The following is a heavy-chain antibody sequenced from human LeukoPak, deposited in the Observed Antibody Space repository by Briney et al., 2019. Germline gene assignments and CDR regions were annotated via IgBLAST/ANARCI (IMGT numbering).Heavy chain of an antibody. CDR2: IWHDGSNK. CDR1: GFTFSDYG. V-gene: IGHV3-33*06. Sequence: GRSLRLSCAASGFTFSDYGLHWVRQAPGKGLEWVALIWHDGSNKYYADSVMGRFTISRDNSKNTVYLQMNGLRAEDTAMYYCAKDGDAYTEFYYYYMDVWGNGTTVTVSS. J-gene: IGHJ6*03. D-gene: IGHD5-24*01. CDR3: AKDGDAYTEFYYYYMDV.